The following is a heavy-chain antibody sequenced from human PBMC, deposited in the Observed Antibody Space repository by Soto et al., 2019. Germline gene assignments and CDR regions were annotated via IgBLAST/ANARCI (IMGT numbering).Heavy chain of an antibody. V-gene: IGHV3-33*01. CDR1: GFTFSSYG. D-gene: IGHD1-1*01. CDR3: ARDGPGVGPLDFDY. J-gene: IGHJ4*02. CDR2: IWYDGSNK. Sequence: QVQLVESGGGVVQPGRSLRLSCAASGFTFSSYGMHWVRQAPGKGLEWVAVIWYDGSNKYYADSVKGRFTISRDNSKNTLYLQMNSLRAEDTAVYYCARDGPGVGPLDFDYWGQGTLVTVSS.